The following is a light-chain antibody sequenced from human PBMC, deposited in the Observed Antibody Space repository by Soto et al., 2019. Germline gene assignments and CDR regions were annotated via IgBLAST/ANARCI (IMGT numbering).Light chain of an antibody. J-gene: IGKJ2*01. V-gene: IGKV3-20*01. CDR2: GAS. CDR1: QSFHTNY. CDR3: QQYGSSPKT. Sequence: EIVLTQSPGTLSLSPGERATLSCRASQSFHTNYLAWYQQRPGQAPRLLIYGASNRASGIPERFSGSGSGTDFTLTINRLEPEDFAVYYCQQYGSSPKTFGQGTKLEIK.